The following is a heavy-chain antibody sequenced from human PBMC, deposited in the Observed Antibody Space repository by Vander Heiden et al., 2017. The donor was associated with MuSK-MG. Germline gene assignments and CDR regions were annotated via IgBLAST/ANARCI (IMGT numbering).Heavy chain of an antibody. J-gene: IGHJ4*02. V-gene: IGHV4-39*01. Sequence: QLQLQESGPGLVKPSETLSLTCTVSGGSISSSSYYWGWIRQPPGKGLEWIGSIYYSGSTYYNPSLKSRVTISVDTSKNQFSLKLSSVTAADTAGYYCEGGVIDADADYWGQGPLVTVSS. D-gene: IGHD3-16*02. CDR3: EGGVIDADADY. CDR1: GGSISSSSYY. CDR2: IYYSGST.